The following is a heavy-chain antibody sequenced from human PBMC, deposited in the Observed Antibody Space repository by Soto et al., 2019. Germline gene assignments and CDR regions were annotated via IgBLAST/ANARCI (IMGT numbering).Heavy chain of an antibody. V-gene: IGHV3-30-3*01. J-gene: IGHJ4*02. Sequence: GGSLRLSCAASGFTFSNYAMHWVRQAPGKGLEWVAVISYDETNKYYADSVKGRFTISRDNSKNTLYLQMNGLRAEDTAVYYCARVRGDFFGDCFDYWGQGTLVTVSS. CDR3: ARVRGDFFGDCFDY. D-gene: IGHD3-10*01. CDR2: ISYDETNK. CDR1: GFTFSNYA.